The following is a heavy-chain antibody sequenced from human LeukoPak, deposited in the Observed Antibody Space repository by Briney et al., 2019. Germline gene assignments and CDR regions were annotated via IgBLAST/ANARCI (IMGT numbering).Heavy chain of an antibody. D-gene: IGHD3-3*01. J-gene: IGHJ3*02. V-gene: IGHV3-7*01. CDR1: GFTFSSYW. CDR2: IKQDGSEK. Sequence: GGSLRLSCAASGFTFSSYWMSWVRQAPGKGLEWVANIKQDGSEKYYVDSVKGRFTISRDNAKNSLYLQMNSLRAEDTAVYYCARDRGYDFWSGYFVGAFDIWGQGTMVTVSS. CDR3: ARDRGYDFWSGYFVGAFDI.